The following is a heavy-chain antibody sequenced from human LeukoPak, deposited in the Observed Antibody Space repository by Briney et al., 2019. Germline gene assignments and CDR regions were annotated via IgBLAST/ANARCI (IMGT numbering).Heavy chain of an antibody. CDR3: ARMWELSFDY. V-gene: IGHV3-53*01. J-gene: IGHJ4*02. D-gene: IGHD1-26*01. Sequence: PGGSLRLSCAASGFSVTTDHMSWVRQAPGEGLEWVSVIYNDGKTYHADSVKGRFTISRDNSKNTVHLQMNGLRGEDTAVYYCARMWELSFDYWGQGTLVTVSS. CDR1: GFSVTTDH. CDR2: IYNDGKT.